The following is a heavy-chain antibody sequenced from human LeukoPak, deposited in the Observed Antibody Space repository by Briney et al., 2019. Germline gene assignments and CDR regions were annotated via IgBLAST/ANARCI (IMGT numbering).Heavy chain of an antibody. CDR1: GFTFSSYG. J-gene: IGHJ4*02. Sequence: GGSLRLSCAASGFTFSSYGMHWVRQAPGKGLEWVAAISYDGSNKYYADSVKGRFTISRDNSKNTLYLQMNSLRAEDTAVYYCAKDRQWLELYFDYWGQGTLVTVSS. D-gene: IGHD6-19*01. CDR2: ISYDGSNK. V-gene: IGHV3-30*18. CDR3: AKDRQWLELYFDY.